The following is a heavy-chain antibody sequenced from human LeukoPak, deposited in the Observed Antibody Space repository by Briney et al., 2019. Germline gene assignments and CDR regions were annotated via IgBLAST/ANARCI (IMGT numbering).Heavy chain of an antibody. V-gene: IGHV4-38-2*02. CDR3: ARVGVGGVGYYFDC. D-gene: IGHD3-16*01. J-gene: IGHJ4*02. Sequence: SETLSLTCTVSGYSISRGYYWGWVRQPPGKGLEWIGSMYHSGSSQHNPSLKSRVTISVDTSKNQFSLNLTSVTAADTAVYYCARVGVGGVGYYFDCWGQGTLVTVSS. CDR2: MYHSGSS. CDR1: GYSISRGYY.